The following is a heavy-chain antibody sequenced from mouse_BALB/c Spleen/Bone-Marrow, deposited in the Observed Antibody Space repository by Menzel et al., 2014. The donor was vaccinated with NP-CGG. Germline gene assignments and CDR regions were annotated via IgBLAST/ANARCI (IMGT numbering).Heavy chain of an antibody. V-gene: IGHV2-6-7*01. CDR3: AREPHYYAMDY. J-gene: IGHJ4*01. CDR1: GFSLTGYG. CDR2: IWGDGST. Sequence: VKLMESGPGLVAPSQSLSTTCTVSGFSLTGYGVNWVRQPPGKGLEWLGMIWGDGSTDYNSALKSRLSISKDNSKSQVFLKMNSLQTDDTARYYCAREPHYYAMDYWGQGTSVTVSS.